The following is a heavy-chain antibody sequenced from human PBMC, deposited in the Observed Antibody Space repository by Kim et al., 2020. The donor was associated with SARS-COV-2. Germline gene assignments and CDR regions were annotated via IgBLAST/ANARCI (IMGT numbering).Heavy chain of an antibody. CDR1: NYNFSSYG. J-gene: IGHJ4*02. Sequence: ASVKVSCKTSNYNFSSYGISWVRQAPGRGLEWVGWISGYNGNTDYRQKFQGRVTLTTDTSSNTAYMELRRLTSDDTAIYFCARDLVGGGTAASLNWGQGTLVTVSS. CDR2: ISGYNGNT. D-gene: IGHD3-16*01. CDR3: ARDLVGGGTAASLN. V-gene: IGHV1-18*01.